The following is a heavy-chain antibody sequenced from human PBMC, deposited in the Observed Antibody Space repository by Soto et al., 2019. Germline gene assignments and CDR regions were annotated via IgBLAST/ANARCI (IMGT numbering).Heavy chain of an antibody. CDR2: IWYDGSNK. CDR1: GFTFSSYG. CDR3: ARDIEPIAAAGTAVDH. V-gene: IGHV3-33*01. Sequence: PGGSLRLSCAASGFTFSSYGMHWVRQAPGKGLEWVAVIWYDGSNKYYADSVKGRFTISRDNSKNTLYLQMNSLRAEDTAVYYCARDIEPIAAAGTAVDHWGQGTLVTVSS. J-gene: IGHJ4*02. D-gene: IGHD6-13*01.